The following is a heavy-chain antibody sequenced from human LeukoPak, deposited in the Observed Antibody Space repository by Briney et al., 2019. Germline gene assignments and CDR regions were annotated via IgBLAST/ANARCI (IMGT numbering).Heavy chain of an antibody. J-gene: IGHJ4*02. CDR2: IYYSGST. CDR1: GGSISSYY. Sequence: SETLSLTCTVSGGSISSYYWSWIRQPPGKGLEWIGYIYYSGSTNFNPSLKSRVTISVDTSKNQFSLILSSVTAADTAVYYCARVRSSRAFDYWGQGTLVTVSS. D-gene: IGHD1-26*01. CDR3: ARVRSSRAFDY. V-gene: IGHV4-59*12.